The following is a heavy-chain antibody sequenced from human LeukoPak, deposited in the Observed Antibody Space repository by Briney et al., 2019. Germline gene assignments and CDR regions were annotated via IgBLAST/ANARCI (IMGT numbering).Heavy chain of an antibody. V-gene: IGHV3-9*03. CDR1: GFTLEDYA. Sequence: PGRSLRLSCEPSGFTLEDYAMPWVRQAPGEGVEWVSGISWDSVTLLYVDSVKGRFTISRDNPNKSIYLQLRGLRPDDMALYYCVSESLLSGEAQGGNLHYWAQGNLVTVSS. CDR2: ISWDSVTL. D-gene: IGHD3-10*01. J-gene: IGHJ4*02. CDR3: VSESLLSGEAQGGNLHY.